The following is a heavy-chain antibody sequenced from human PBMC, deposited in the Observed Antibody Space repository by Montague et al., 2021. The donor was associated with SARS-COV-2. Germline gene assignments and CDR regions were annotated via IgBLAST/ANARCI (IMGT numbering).Heavy chain of an antibody. Sequence: SETLSLTCTVSGGSISSSSYYWGWIRQPPGKGLEWIGSIYYSGSTYYNPSLKSRVTISVDTSKNQFSLKLSSVTAAETAVYYGGRQGPITRIVGNIFDYWGQGTLVTVSS. CDR1: GGSISSSSYY. CDR2: IYYSGST. D-gene: IGHD3-22*01. V-gene: IGHV4-39*01. J-gene: IGHJ4*02. CDR3: GRQGPITRIVGNIFDY.